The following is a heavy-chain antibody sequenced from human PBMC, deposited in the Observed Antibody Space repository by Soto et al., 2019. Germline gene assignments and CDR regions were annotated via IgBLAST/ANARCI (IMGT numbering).Heavy chain of an antibody. CDR1: GFTVSSNY. J-gene: IGHJ6*02. Sequence: EVQLVESGGGLVQPGGSLRLSCAASGFTVSSNYMSWVRQAPGKGLEWVSVIYSGGSTYYADSVKGRFTISRDNSKNTLYLQMNSLRAEDTAVYYCARDGQLERRYYYYGMDVWGQGTTVTVSS. D-gene: IGHD1-1*01. V-gene: IGHV3-66*01. CDR2: IYSGGST. CDR3: ARDGQLERRYYYYGMDV.